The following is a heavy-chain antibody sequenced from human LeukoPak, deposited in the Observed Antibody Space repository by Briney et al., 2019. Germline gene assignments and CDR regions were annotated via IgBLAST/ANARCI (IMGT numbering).Heavy chain of an antibody. Sequence: ASVKVSCKASGYTFTGYYMHWVRQAPGQGLEWMGRINPNSGGTNYAQKFQGRVTMTRDTSISTAYMGLSRLRSDDTAVYYCARDTRYSSGWYSRTGFDYWGQGTLVTVSS. J-gene: IGHJ4*02. V-gene: IGHV1-2*06. CDR2: INPNSGGT. D-gene: IGHD6-19*01. CDR1: GYTFTGYY. CDR3: ARDTRYSSGWYSRTGFDY.